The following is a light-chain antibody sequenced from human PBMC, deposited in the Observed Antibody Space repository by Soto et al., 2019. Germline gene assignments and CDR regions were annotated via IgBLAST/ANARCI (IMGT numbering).Light chain of an antibody. CDR1: QSVSSSY. CDR2: GAS. J-gene: IGKJ1*01. V-gene: IGKV3-20*01. CDR3: QQYGSSPQT. Sequence: EIVLTQSPGTLSLSPGERATLSCRASQSVSSSYLAWYQQKPGQDPRLLIYGASSRATGIPDRFSGSGSGTGFTLTISRLEPEDFAVYYCQQYGSSPQTFAQGTKVEIK.